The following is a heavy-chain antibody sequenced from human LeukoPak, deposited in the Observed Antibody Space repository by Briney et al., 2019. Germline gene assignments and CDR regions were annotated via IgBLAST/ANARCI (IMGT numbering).Heavy chain of an antibody. CDR2: IRQDGDTK. Sequence: GGSLRLSCAASGFPFNAYWMTWVRQAPGKGLEWATNIRQDGDTKYYVDSVKGRFTISRGNAMNSLYLQMNSLRAEDTAIYYCARSLPYGTTWYGRSDFWGQGTLVTVSS. CDR1: GFPFNAYW. CDR3: ARSLPYGTTWYGRSDF. V-gene: IGHV3-7*03. J-gene: IGHJ4*02. D-gene: IGHD6-13*01.